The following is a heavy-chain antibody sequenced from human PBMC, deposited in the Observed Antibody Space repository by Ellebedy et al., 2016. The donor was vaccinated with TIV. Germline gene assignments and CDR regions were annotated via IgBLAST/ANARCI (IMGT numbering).Heavy chain of an antibody. CDR2: INHSGST. D-gene: IGHD1-26*01. V-gene: IGHV4-34*01. CDR3: ARGYSGLFDY. Sequence: MPSETLSLTCAVYGGSFSGYYWSWIRQPPGKGLEWIGEINHSGSTNYNPSLKSRVTMSVDTSKNQFSLKLSSVTAADTAVYYCARGYSGLFDYWGQGTLVTVSS. J-gene: IGHJ4*02. CDR1: GGSFSGYY.